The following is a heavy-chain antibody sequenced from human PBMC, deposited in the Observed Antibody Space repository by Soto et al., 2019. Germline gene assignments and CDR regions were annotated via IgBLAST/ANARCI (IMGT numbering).Heavy chain of an antibody. CDR2: IYYSGRT. CDR3: AREEVERRQRGFAP. Sequence: SETLSLTCNVSGGSINSAGYYWSWIRQHPVKGLEWIGYIYYSGRTYYNPSLNSRVTISVDTSKNQFSLKLSSLTAADTAVYYCAREEVERRQRGFAPWGQGTLVTVS. V-gene: IGHV4-31*03. D-gene: IGHD6-25*01. J-gene: IGHJ5*02. CDR1: GGSINSAGYY.